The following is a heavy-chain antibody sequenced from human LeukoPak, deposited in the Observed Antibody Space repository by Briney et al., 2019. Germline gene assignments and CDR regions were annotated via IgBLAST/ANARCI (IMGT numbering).Heavy chain of an antibody. CDR3: ARELREHGVFDI. CDR2: INSDGSST. Sequence: GGSLRLSCAASGFTFSSYWMHWVRQAPGKGLVWVSRINSDGSSTSYADSVKGRFSISRDNSKNTVYLQMNSLRVEDTAVYYCARELREHGVFDIWGQGIMVTVSS. J-gene: IGHJ3*02. V-gene: IGHV3-74*01. D-gene: IGHD1-26*01. CDR1: GFTFSSYW.